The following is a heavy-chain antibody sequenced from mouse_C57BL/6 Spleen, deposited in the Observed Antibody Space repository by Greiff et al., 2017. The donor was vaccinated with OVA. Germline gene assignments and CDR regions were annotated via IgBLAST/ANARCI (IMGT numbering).Heavy chain of an antibody. CDR1: GYTFTDYE. V-gene: IGHV1-15*01. D-gene: IGHD1-1*01. J-gene: IGHJ2*01. CDR2: IDPETGGT. CDR3: VPKDDYYSSSPFDY. Sequence: QVQLQESGAELVRPGASVTLSCKASGYTFTDYEMHWVKQTPVHGLEWIGAIDPETGGTASNQKFKGKAILTADKYSSTAYMELRSLTSEDSAVYYCVPKDDYYSSSPFDYWGQGTTLTVSS.